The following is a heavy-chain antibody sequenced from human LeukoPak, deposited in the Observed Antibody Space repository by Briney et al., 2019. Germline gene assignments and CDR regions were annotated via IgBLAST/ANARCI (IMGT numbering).Heavy chain of an antibody. J-gene: IGHJ4*02. CDR3: ARGHHDFWSGYSKLFDY. V-gene: IGHV4-34*01. D-gene: IGHD3-3*01. Sequence: PSETLSLTCAVYGGSFSGYYWRCIRQPPGEGLEWVGEINHRRRTNYNPSLKSRVTISVDTSKTQFSLRLSSVTAADTAVYYCARGHHDFWSGYSKLFDYWGQGTLVTVSS. CDR2: INHRRRT. CDR1: GGSFSGYY.